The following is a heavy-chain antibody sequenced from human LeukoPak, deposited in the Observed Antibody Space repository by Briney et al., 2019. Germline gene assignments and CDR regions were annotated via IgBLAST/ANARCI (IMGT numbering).Heavy chain of an antibody. V-gene: IGHV1-8*03. CDR3: ARARCSSTSCYSNWFDP. D-gene: IGHD2-2*01. Sequence: ASVKVSCKASGYTFTSYDINWVRQASGQGLEWMGWMNPNSGNTGYAQKFQGRVTSTRNTSISTAYMELSSLRSEDTAVYYCARARCSSTSCYSNWFDPWGQGTLVTVSS. CDR2: MNPNSGNT. CDR1: GYTFTSYD. J-gene: IGHJ5*02.